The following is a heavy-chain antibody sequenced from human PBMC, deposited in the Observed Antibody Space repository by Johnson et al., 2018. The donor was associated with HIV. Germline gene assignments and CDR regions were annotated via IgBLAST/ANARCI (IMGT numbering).Heavy chain of an antibody. V-gene: IGHV3-33*01. CDR3: ARGEGGTYLPDAFDI. CDR2: VWFDGRNK. CDR1: GFTFSNYG. J-gene: IGHJ3*02. D-gene: IGHD1-26*01. Sequence: QVQLVESGGGVVQPGRSLRLSCAASGFTFSNYGMHWVRQAPGKGLEWVAVVWFDGRNKNYTDSVKGRFTISRDNAKNSLYLQMNSLRAEDTAVYYCARGEGGTYLPDAFDIWGQGTMVTVSS.